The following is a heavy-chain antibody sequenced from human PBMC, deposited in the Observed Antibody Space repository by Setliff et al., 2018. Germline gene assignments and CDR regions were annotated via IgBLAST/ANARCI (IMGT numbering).Heavy chain of an antibody. Sequence: SETLSLTCAVYGESFSGYFWSWIRQTPEKGLEWIGHISPSGSTTYNPSVKSRVTISLDTSKNHFSLKLDSVTAADTALYYCARSPSSGAYWNPRPFYSDYWARGTLVTVSS. CDR2: ISPSGST. CDR3: ARSPSSGAYWNPRPFYSDY. D-gene: IGHD1-26*01. J-gene: IGHJ4*02. CDR1: GESFSGYF. V-gene: IGHV4-34*01.